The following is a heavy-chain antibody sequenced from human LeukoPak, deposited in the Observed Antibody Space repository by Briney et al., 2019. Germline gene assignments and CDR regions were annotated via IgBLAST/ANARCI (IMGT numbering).Heavy chain of an antibody. CDR2: ISGAGGST. Sequence: GGFLRLSCAASGFTFSRYGMNWVRQAPGKGLEWVSGISGAGGSTYYADSVKGRFTISRDTSKNTLYLQMNSRRAADTAVYYCAKNYCGSGSYYTIDYWGQGTLVTVSP. CDR1: GFTFSRYG. V-gene: IGHV3-23*01. D-gene: IGHD3-10*01. J-gene: IGHJ4*02. CDR3: AKNYCGSGSYYTIDY.